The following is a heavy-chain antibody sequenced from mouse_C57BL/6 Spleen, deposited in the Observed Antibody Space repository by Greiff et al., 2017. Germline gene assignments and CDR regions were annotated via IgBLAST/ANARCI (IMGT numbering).Heavy chain of an antibody. CDR3: ARKEAGNLDY. V-gene: IGHV1-82*01. CDR2: IYPGDGDT. Sequence: VQLQQSGPELVKPGASVKISCKASGYAFSSSWMNWVKQRPGKGLEWIGRIYPGDGDTNYNGKFKGKATLTADKSSSTAYMQLSSLTSEDSAVYCCARKEAGNLDYWGQGTTLTVSS. J-gene: IGHJ2*01. D-gene: IGHD2-1*01. CDR1: GYAFSSSW.